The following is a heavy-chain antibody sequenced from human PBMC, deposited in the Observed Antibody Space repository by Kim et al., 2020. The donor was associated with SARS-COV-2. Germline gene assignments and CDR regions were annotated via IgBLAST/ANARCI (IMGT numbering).Heavy chain of an antibody. CDR1: GFTFSSYG. D-gene: IGHD3-9*01. V-gene: IGHV3-33*01. CDR2: IWYDGSNK. Sequence: GGSLRLSCAASGFTFSSYGMHWVRQAPGKGLEWVAVIWYDGSNKYYADSVKGRFTISRDNSKNTLYLQMNSLRAEDTAVYYCATLGYYDILTGKTFDYWGQGTLVTVSS. CDR3: ATLGYYDILTGKTFDY. J-gene: IGHJ4*02.